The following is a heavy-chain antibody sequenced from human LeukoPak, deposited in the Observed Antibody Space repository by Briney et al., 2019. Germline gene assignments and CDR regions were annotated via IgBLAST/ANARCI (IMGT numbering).Heavy chain of an antibody. CDR1: GYTFTSYG. V-gene: IGHV1-18*01. Sequence: GASVKVSCKASGYTFTSYGISWVRQAPGQGLEWMGWISAYNGNRNYAQKLQGRVTMTTDTSTSTAYMELRSLRSDDTAVYYCARAVITFGGVIVYFDYWGQGTLVTVSS. CDR3: ARAVITFGGVIVYFDY. J-gene: IGHJ4*02. CDR2: ISAYNGNR. D-gene: IGHD3-16*02.